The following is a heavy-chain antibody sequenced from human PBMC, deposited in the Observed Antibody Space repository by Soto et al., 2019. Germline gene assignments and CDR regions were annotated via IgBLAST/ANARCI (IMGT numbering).Heavy chain of an antibody. Sequence: ASVKVYCKVSGYTLTELSMHWVRQAPGKGLEWMGGFDPEDGETIYAQKFQGRVTMTEDTSTDTAYMELSSLRSEDTAVYYCATFRSGYPYIDYRGPGPLVTVSS. D-gene: IGHD3-3*01. CDR3: ATFRSGYPYIDY. CDR1: GYTLTELS. J-gene: IGHJ4*02. V-gene: IGHV1-24*01. CDR2: FDPEDGET.